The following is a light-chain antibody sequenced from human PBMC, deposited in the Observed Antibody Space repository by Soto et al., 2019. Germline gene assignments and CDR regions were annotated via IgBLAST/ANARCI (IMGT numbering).Light chain of an antibody. J-gene: IGKJ1*01. V-gene: IGKV4-1*01. CDR3: QQYYSSPRT. CDR2: WAS. CDR1: QSVLNSSNNKKY. Sequence: DIVMTQSPDSLAVSLGERATIDCKSGQSVLNSSNNKKYVAWYRQKAGQPPKLLIYWASTRDSGVPNRFSGSGSGTDFTLTISSLQAEDVAVYYCQQYYSSPRTFGQGTKVDIK.